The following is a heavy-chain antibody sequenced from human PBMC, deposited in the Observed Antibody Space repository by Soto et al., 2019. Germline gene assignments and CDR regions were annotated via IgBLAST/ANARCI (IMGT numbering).Heavy chain of an antibody. CDR2: ISYDGSNK. J-gene: IGHJ3*02. CDR1: GFTFSSYA. D-gene: IGHD2-8*01. V-gene: IGHV3-30-3*01. CDR3: AGSVLYAFEI. Sequence: WSLRLSCAASGFTFSSYAMHWVRQAPGKGLAWVAVISYDGSNKYYADSVKGRFTISRDNSKNTLYLQMNSLRAEDTAVYYCAGSVLYAFEIWGQGTMVTV.